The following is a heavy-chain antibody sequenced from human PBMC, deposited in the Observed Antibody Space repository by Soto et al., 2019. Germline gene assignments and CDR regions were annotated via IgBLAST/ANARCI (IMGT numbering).Heavy chain of an antibody. Sequence: SGPTLVNPTQTLTLTYTFSGISLSSSGVAVAWIRQPPGKALEWLANIYWNDDKYYSPSLRSRLTISRDTSKKQVVLIMNNMDPVDTATYYCAHRIVAYCLGVWGQGTTVTVSS. V-gene: IGHV2-5*01. CDR1: GISLSSSGVA. CDR3: AHRIVAYCLGV. D-gene: IGHD5-12*01. CDR2: IYWNDDK. J-gene: IGHJ6*02.